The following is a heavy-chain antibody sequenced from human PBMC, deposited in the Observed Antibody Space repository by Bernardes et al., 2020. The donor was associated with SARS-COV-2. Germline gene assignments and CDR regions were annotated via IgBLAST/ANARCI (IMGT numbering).Heavy chain of an antibody. CDR1: GYTFTSYY. V-gene: IGHV1-46*01. CDR3: ARVFGDQQLVQDWYFDL. D-gene: IGHD6-13*01. J-gene: IGHJ2*01. Sequence: ASVKVSCKASGYTFTSYYMHWVRQAPGQGLEWMGIINPSGGSTSYAQKFQGRVTMTRDTSTSTVYMELSSLRSEDTAVYYCARVFGDQQLVQDWYFDLWGRGTLVTVSS. CDR2: INPSGGST.